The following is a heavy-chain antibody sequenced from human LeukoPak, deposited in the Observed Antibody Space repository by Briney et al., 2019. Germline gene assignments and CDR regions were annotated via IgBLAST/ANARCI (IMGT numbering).Heavy chain of an antibody. CDR2: ISAYNGNT. CDR1: GYTFTSYG. D-gene: IGHD3-16*02. V-gene: IGHV1-18*01. CDR3: ARVMITFGGVIVTYAFDI. J-gene: IGHJ3*02. Sequence: GASVKVSCKASGYTFTSYGISWVRQAPGQGLEWMGWISAYNGNTNYAQKLQGRVTMTTDTSTSTAYMELRSLRSDDTAVYYCARVMITFGGVIVTYAFDIWGQGTMVTVSS.